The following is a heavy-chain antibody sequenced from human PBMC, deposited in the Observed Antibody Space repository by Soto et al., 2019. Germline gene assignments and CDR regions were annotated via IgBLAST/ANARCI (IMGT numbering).Heavy chain of an antibody. CDR1: GYTFTSYG. Sequence: ALVKVSCKASGYTFTSYGISWVRRASGQGLEWMGWISAYNGNTNYAQKLQGRVTMTTDTSTSTAYMELRSLRSDDTAVYYCTTVGTGYYYMDVWGKGTTVTVSS. V-gene: IGHV1-18*01. J-gene: IGHJ6*03. CDR2: ISAYNGNT. CDR3: TTVGTGYYYMDV.